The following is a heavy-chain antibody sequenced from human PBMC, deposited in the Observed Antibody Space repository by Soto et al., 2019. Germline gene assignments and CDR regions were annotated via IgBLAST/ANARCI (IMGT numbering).Heavy chain of an antibody. CDR3: AKYGLDDSFGY. CDR2: ISGSGGST. Sequence: PGGSLRLSCAASGFTFSGYAMIWVRQAPGKGLEWVSAISGSGGSTYYADSVKGRFTISRDNSKNTLYLQMNSLRAEDTAVYYCAKYGLDDSFGYWGQGTLVTVSS. CDR1: GFTFSGYA. J-gene: IGHJ4*02. D-gene: IGHD3-9*01. V-gene: IGHV3-23*01.